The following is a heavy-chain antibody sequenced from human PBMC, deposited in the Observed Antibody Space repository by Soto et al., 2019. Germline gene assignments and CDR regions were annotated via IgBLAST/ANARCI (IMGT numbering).Heavy chain of an antibody. CDR2: MNPNSGNT. D-gene: IGHD2-15*01. J-gene: IGHJ5*02. CDR3: ATIPLVVGNTLCP. V-gene: IGHV1-8*01. CDR1: SYTFTSYD. Sequence: QVQLVQSGAEVKEPGASVKVSCKASSYTFTSYDINWVRQATGQGREWLGWMNPNSGNTGYAQKFQGRVTMTRNTSISTAYMELSSLRSDDTAVYYCATIPLVVGNTLCPWGQGTLVTVSS.